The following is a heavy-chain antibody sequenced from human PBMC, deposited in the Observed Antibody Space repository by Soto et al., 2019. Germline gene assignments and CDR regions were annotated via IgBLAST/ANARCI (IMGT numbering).Heavy chain of an antibody. CDR1: GGSFSGYY. CDR2: INHSGST. Sequence: SETLSLTCAVYGGSFSGYYWSWIRQPPGKGLEWIGEINHSGSTNYNPSLKSRVTISVDTSKNQFSLKLSSVTAADTAVDYCARGSPSNWFDPWGQGTLVTVSS. J-gene: IGHJ5*02. CDR3: ARGSPSNWFDP. V-gene: IGHV4-34*01.